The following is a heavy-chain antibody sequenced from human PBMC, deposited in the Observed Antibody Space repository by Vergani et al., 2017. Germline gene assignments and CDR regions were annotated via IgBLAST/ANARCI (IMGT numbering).Heavy chain of an antibody. V-gene: IGHV3-33*01. CDR2: IWYDGSNK. D-gene: IGHD5-18*01. J-gene: IGHJ6*02. CDR1: GFTFSSYG. CDR3: ARGGYSYGLPLINYGMDV. Sequence: VQLLESGGGLVQPGGSLRLSCAASGFTFSSYGMHWVRQAPGKGLEWVAVIWYDGSNKYYADSVKGRFTISRDNSKNTLYLQMNSLRAEDTAVYYCARGGYSYGLPLINYGMDVWGQGTTVTVSS.